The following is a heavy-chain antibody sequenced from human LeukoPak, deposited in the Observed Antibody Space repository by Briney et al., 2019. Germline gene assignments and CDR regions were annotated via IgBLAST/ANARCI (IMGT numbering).Heavy chain of an antibody. CDR2: ISGSDPGT. V-gene: IGHV3-23*01. CDR1: RFTFSTYA. J-gene: IGHJ4*02. CDR3: LREETIVVIREPPP. Sequence: GGSLRLSCVASRFTFSTYAMSWVRQTPWKGLEWVSAISGSDPGTYYADSVKGRFAISRDNAKNSLYLQMNSLRAEDTAIYYCLREETIVVIREPPPRGQGTLVTVSS. D-gene: IGHD3-22*01.